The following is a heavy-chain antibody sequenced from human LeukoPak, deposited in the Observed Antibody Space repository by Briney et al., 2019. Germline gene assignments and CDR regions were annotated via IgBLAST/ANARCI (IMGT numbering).Heavy chain of an antibody. Sequence: PGGSLRLSCAASGFTFDDYAMHWVRQAPGKGLEWVSGISWNSGSIGYADSVKGRFTISRDNAKNSLYLQMNSLRAEDTALYYCAKDIATGYRVFYFDYSGQGTLVTVSS. CDR3: AKDIATGYRVFYFDY. CDR2: ISWNSGSI. V-gene: IGHV3-9*01. J-gene: IGHJ4*02. CDR1: GFTFDDYA. D-gene: IGHD1-1*01.